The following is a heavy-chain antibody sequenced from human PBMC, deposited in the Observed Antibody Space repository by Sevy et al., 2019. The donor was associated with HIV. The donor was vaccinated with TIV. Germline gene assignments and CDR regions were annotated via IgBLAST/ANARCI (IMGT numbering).Heavy chain of an antibody. CDR3: AEGFDWPSGY. V-gene: IGHV3-74*01. CDR1: GFTFSSYS. CDR2: IDPGGSRT. Sequence: GGSLRLSCEASGFTFSSYSMRWVRQVPGKGLVWVSRIDPGGSRTSYVDSVKGRFTISGDNTKNTLYLQMNSRRDEDTAVYYCAEGFDWPSGYWGQGTLVTVSS. J-gene: IGHJ4*02. D-gene: IGHD3-9*01.